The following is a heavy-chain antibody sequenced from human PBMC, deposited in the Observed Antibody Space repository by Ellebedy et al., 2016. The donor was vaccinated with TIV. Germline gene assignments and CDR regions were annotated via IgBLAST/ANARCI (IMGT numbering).Heavy chain of an antibody. CDR3: AREYNSGPDY. CDR2: IKQDGSEK. D-gene: IGHD6-19*01. J-gene: IGHJ4*02. V-gene: IGHV3-7*04. Sequence: GESLKISCAASGFTFSDFYMSWIRQAPGKGLEWVANIKQDGSEKYYVDSVKGRFTISKDNAKNSLYLQMNSLRAEDTAVYYCAREYNSGPDYWGQGTLVTVSS. CDR1: GFTFSDFY.